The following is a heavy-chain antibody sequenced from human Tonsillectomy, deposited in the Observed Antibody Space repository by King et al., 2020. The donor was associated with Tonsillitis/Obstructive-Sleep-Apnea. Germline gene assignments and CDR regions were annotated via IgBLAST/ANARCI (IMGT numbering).Heavy chain of an antibody. V-gene: IGHV1-18*01. Sequence: QLVQSGAEVKKSGASVKVSCKASGYTFPNYGISRVRQAPGQGLEWMGWISAYNGHTNYAQNLQGRLTMTTDTSTSTAYLELRSLRADDTAVYYCARDSLSHYYDSSGSYTFNYWGQGTLVTVSS. CDR3: ARDSLSHYYDSSGSYTFNY. J-gene: IGHJ4*02. D-gene: IGHD3-22*01. CDR1: GYTFPNYG. CDR2: ISAYNGHT.